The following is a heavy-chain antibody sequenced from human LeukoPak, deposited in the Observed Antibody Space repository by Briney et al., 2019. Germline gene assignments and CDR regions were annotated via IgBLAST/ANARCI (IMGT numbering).Heavy chain of an antibody. Sequence: GGSLRLSCAASGFTFSSYEMSWVRQAPGKGLEWVSYISSGGSTIYYADSVKGRFTISRDNSKNTLYLQMNSLRAEDTAVYYCARVAVRSSGWYGGYYMDVWGKGTTVTVSS. J-gene: IGHJ6*03. V-gene: IGHV3-48*03. CDR3: ARVAVRSSGWYGGYYMDV. CDR2: ISSGGSTI. CDR1: GFTFSSYE. D-gene: IGHD6-19*01.